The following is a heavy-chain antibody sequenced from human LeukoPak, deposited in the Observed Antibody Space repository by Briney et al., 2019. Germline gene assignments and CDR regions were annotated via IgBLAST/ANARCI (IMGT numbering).Heavy chain of an antibody. CDR2: IIPFLGTS. CDR1: GGTFSKYA. Sequence: ASVKVSCKASGGTFSKYALSWVRQAPGQGLEWMGAIIPFLGTSNYPQKFQDRVTITTDESTSTAYRDLSSLRSDDTAVYYCARAQAGNYDWPLDLWGQGTLVTVSS. D-gene: IGHD5-12*01. CDR3: ARAQAGNYDWPLDL. V-gene: IGHV1-69*05. J-gene: IGHJ5*02.